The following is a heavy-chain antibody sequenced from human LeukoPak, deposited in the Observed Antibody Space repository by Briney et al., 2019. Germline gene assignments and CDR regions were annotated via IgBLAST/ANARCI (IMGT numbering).Heavy chain of an antibody. Sequence: ASVKVSCKASGYTFTSYGISWVRQAPGQGLEWMGWISAYNGNTNYAQKLQGRVTMTTDTSTGTAYMELRSLRSDDTAVYYCARGDGIVVVVAAINWFDPWGQGTLVTVSS. D-gene: IGHD2-15*01. CDR1: GYTFTSYG. J-gene: IGHJ5*02. CDR3: ARGDGIVVVVAAINWFDP. CDR2: ISAYNGNT. V-gene: IGHV1-18*01.